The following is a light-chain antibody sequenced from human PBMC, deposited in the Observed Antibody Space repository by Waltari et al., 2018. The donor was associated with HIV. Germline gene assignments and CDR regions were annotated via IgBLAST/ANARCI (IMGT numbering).Light chain of an antibody. J-gene: IGLJ3*02. V-gene: IGLV1-51*02. CDR2: ENN. CDR1: NSNIGDNY. Sequence: QSVLTQPPSMSAAPGQKVTISCSGSNSNIGDNYVSWYQQVPGTAPALLSYENNKRPSGISDRFSGSRSGTSATLGITGLQTGDEADYYCATWDNRLSAWVFGGGTKLTVL. CDR3: ATWDNRLSAWV.